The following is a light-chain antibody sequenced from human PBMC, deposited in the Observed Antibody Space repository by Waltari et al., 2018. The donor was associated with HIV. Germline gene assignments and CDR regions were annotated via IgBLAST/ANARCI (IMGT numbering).Light chain of an antibody. V-gene: IGLV1-40*01. Sequence: QSVLTQPPSVSGAPGQRVTLSRTGSSSNIGAPYAVHWYHQLPGSAPQLLIYGNSNRPSGVPDRFSGSKSGTSASLAITELQAEDEADYYCQSYDSSLSGWVFGGGTKLTVL. CDR2: GNS. J-gene: IGLJ3*02. CDR3: QSYDSSLSGWV. CDR1: SSNIGAPYA.